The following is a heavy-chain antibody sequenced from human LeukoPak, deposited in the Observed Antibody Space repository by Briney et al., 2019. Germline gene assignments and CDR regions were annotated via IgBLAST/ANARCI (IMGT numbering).Heavy chain of an antibody. CDR3: ARDLGDRFLEWLFDY. CDR1: GYTFTGYY. Sequence: GASVKVSCKASGYTFTGYYMHWVRQAPGQGLEWMGWINPNSGGTNYAQKFQGRVTMTRDTSISTAYMELSRLRSDDTAVYYCARDLGDRFLEWLFDYWGQGTLVTVSS. CDR2: INPNSGGT. D-gene: IGHD3-3*01. V-gene: IGHV1-2*02. J-gene: IGHJ4*02.